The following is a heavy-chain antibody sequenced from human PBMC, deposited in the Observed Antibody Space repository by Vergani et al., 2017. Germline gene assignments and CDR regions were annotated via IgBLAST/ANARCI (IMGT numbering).Heavy chain of an antibody. CDR2: ISYDGSNK. CDR1: GFTFSSYW. J-gene: IGHJ4*02. Sequence: VQLVESGGGLVQPGGSLRLSCAASGFTFSSYWMSWVRQAPGKGLEWVAVISYDGSNKYYADSVKGRFTISRDNSKNTLYLQMNSLRAEDTAVYYCAKAALNWNYNYWGQGTLVTVSS. CDR3: AKAALNWNYNY. D-gene: IGHD1-7*01. V-gene: IGHV3-30*18.